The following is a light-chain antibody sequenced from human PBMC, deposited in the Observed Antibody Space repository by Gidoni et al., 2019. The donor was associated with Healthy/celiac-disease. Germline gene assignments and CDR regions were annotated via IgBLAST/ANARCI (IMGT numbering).Light chain of an antibody. CDR1: QSVSSSY. J-gene: IGKJ1*01. V-gene: IGKV3-20*01. CDR3: QQYGGSPKT. CDR2: GAS. Sequence: EIVLTQSPGTLSLSPGERATLSCRASQSVSSSYLAWYQQKPGQAPRLPIYGASSRATGIPDRFSGSGSGTGFTLTISRLEPEDFAVDYCQQYGGSPKTFGQETKVEIK.